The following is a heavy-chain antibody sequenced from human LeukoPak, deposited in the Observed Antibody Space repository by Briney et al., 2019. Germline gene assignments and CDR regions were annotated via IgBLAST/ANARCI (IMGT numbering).Heavy chain of an antibody. CDR2: INWNGGST. J-gene: IGHJ4*02. V-gene: IGHV3-20*04. D-gene: IGHD3-22*01. CDR3: AREGDSSGYYYVYYFDY. CDR1: GFTFDDYG. Sequence: GGSLRLSCAASGFTFDDYGMSWVRQAPGKGLEWVSGINWNGGSTGYADSVKGRSTISRANAKNSLYLQMNSLRAEDTALYYCAREGDSSGYYYVYYFDYWGQGTLVTVSS.